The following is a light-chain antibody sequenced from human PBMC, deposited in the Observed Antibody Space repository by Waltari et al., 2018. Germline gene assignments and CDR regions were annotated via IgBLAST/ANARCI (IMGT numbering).Light chain of an antibody. CDR1: SGHSTYT. CDR3: QTGGTGTVV. V-gene: IGLV4-69*01. J-gene: IGLJ2*01. CDR2: VNSDGTH. Sequence: QLVLTQSPSASASLGASVKLTCTLSSGHSTYTIAWHQQQPEKGPRYLMRVNSDGTHSKGDGIPDRFSGSTSGGERHLTISSLQSEDEADYYCQTGGTGTVVFGGGTKLTVL.